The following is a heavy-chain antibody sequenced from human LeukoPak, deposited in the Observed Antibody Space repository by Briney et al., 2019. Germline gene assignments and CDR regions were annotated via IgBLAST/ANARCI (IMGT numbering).Heavy chain of an antibody. J-gene: IGHJ3*02. CDR1: GFTFSSYG. V-gene: IGHV3-30*02. CDR2: IRYDGSNK. Sequence: GGSLRLSCAASGFTFSSYGMHWVRQAPGKGLEWVAFIRYDGSNKYYADSVKGRFTISRDNSKNTLYLQMNSLRAEDTAVYYCAKALDYGDYVEEAFDIWGQGTMVTVSS. D-gene: IGHD4-17*01. CDR3: AKALDYGDYVEEAFDI.